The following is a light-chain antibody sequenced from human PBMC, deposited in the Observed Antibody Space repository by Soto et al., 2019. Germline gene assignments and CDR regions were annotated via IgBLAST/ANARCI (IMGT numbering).Light chain of an antibody. CDR2: DAS. V-gene: IGKV3-11*01. J-gene: IGKJ5*01. Sequence: EIVLTQSPAXLXXXXGXXXTXXCXXSQSVSSYLAWYQQKPGQAPRLLIYDASNRATGIPARFSGSGSGTDFTLTISSLEPEDFAVYYCQQRSNWPPITFGQGTRLEIK. CDR3: QQRSNWPPIT. CDR1: QSVSSY.